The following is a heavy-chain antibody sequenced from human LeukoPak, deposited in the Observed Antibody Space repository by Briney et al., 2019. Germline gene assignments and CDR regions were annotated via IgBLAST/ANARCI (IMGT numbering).Heavy chain of an antibody. Sequence: SQTLSLTCTVSGGSISSGGYYWSWIRQHPGKGLEWIGYIYYSGSTYYNPSLKSRVTISVDTSKNQFSLKLSSVTAADTAVYYCASSGYDYSTLGAYYYYGMDVWGQGTTVTVSS. CDR1: GGSISSGGYY. CDR3: ASSGYDYSTLGAYYYYGMDV. D-gene: IGHD5-12*01. J-gene: IGHJ6*02. V-gene: IGHV4-31*03. CDR2: IYYSGST.